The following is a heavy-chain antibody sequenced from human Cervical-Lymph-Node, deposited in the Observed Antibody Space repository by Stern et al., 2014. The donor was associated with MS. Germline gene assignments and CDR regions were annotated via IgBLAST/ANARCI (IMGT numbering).Heavy chain of an antibody. CDR1: GGSISSYY. J-gene: IGHJ3*02. V-gene: IGHV4-59*01. D-gene: IGHD3-16*02. CDR2: IYYRGST. CDR3: ASTAEITFGGVIVPNDAFDI. Sequence: QVQLQASGPGLVKPSETLSLTCTVSGGSISSYYWSWIRQPPGKGLEWIGYIYYRGSTNYNPSLKSRVTISVDTSKNQFSLKLSSVTAADTAVYYCASTAEITFGGVIVPNDAFDIWGQGTMVTVSS.